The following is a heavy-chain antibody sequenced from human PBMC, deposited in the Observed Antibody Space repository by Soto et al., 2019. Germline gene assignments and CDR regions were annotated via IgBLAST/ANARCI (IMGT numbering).Heavy chain of an antibody. D-gene: IGHD1-26*01. J-gene: IGHJ4*02. Sequence: GASVEVSWKTSGYSFTSLDNNWVRQTAGQGLEWMGWMQPSTGRTGYAQKFQGRVTMTRDTSINTAYMELTTLTSDDTAFYYCARGVSAGVDYWGQGTLVTVS. CDR1: GYSFTSLD. V-gene: IGHV1-8*01. CDR3: ARGVSAGVDY. CDR2: MQPSTGRT.